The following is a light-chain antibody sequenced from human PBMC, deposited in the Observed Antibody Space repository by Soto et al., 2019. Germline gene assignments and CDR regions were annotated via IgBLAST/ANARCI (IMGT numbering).Light chain of an antibody. Sequence: LVMTQSPSTLSVSPGERATLSCRASQSVGNNLAWYQQKPGQAPRLLIHGASTRATGIPARFSGSGSGTEFTLTISSLQSEDLAVYYCQQCDNWPRTFGQGTNVDIK. CDR1: QSVGNN. J-gene: IGKJ1*01. CDR2: GAS. V-gene: IGKV3-15*01. CDR3: QQCDNWPRT.